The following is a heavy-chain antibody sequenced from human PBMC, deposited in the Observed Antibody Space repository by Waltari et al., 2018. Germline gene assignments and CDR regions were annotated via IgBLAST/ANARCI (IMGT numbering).Heavy chain of an antibody. CDR2: ISGAGGRT. Sequence: EVQLVGSGGDLVQTGGSLRLSCVGSGFDFGNYAMAWVRQAPGKGLQWVSAISGAGGRTFYEDSVKGRFAVSRDNSKNILYLQMSSLRADDTGVYYCAKEGDPDLATPFDHWGQGTPVTVSS. CDR3: AKEGDPDLATPFDH. J-gene: IGHJ4*02. D-gene: IGHD2-15*01. V-gene: IGHV3-23*04. CDR1: GFDFGNYA.